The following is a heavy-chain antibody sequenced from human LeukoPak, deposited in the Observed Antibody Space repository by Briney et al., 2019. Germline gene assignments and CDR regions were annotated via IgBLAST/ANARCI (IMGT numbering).Heavy chain of an antibody. CDR1: GYTFTSYD. D-gene: IGHD2-2*02. J-gene: IGHJ4*02. Sequence: ASVKVSCKASGYTFTSYDINWVRKATGQGLEWMGWMNPNSGNTGYAQKFQGRVTITRNTSISTAYMELSSLRSEDTAVYYCARGYCSSTSCYTPVYWGQGTLVTVSS. CDR3: ARGYCSSTSCYTPVY. CDR2: MNPNSGNT. V-gene: IGHV1-8*03.